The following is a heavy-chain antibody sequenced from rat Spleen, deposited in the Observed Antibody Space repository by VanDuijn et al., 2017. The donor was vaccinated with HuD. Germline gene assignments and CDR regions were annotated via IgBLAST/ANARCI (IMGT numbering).Heavy chain of an antibody. CDR1: GFTFTKYG. CDR2: IPNTGGST. J-gene: IGHJ4*01. Sequence: EVQLVESGGGLVQPGRSLKLSCAASGFTFTKYGMSWVRQAPGKGLEWIASIPNTGGSTYYPDSVKGRFTVSRDNAEDTLYLQMNSLRSEDTATYYCTRGGPYVYTTDFYGVMDVWGQGASVTVSS. V-gene: IGHV5-31*01. CDR3: TRGGPYVYTTDFYGVMDV. D-gene: IGHD1-6*01.